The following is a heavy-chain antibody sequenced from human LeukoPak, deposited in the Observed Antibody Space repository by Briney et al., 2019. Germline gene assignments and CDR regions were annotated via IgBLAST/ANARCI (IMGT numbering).Heavy chain of an antibody. D-gene: IGHD7-27*01. CDR1: GFTFSSYS. J-gene: IGHJ5*02. CDR3: ARDSLGMGWFDP. Sequence: PGGSLRLSCAASGFTFSSYSMNWVRQAPGKGLEWVSSISSSSYIYYADSVKGRFTISRDNSKNTLYLQMNSLRAEDTAVYYCARDSLGMGWFDPWGQGTLVTVSS. V-gene: IGHV3-21*04. CDR2: ISSSSYI.